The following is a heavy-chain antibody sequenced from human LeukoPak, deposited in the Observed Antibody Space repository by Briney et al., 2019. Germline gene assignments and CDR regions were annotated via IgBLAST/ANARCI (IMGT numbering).Heavy chain of an antibody. CDR1: GYTFTSYG. J-gene: IGHJ5*02. Sequence: ASVKVSCKASGYTFTSYGISWVRQAPGQGLEWMGWISAYNGNTNYAQKLQGRVTMTTDTSTSTAYMELRSLRSEDTAVYYCARRWATVKTGWFDPWGQGTLVTVSS. CDR2: ISAYNGNT. CDR3: ARRWATVKTGWFDP. V-gene: IGHV1-18*01. D-gene: IGHD4-17*01.